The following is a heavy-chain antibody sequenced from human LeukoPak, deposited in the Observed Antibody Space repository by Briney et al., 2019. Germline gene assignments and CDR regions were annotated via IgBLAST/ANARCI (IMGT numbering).Heavy chain of an antibody. CDR3: VPGNRITTPTETRGTYFDY. Sequence: ASVKVSCKASGYTFTGYYIHWVRQAPGQGLEWMGWINPNSGGTNYAQKFQGRVTMTRDTSINTAYMELSRLTSDDTAVYYCVPGNRITTPTETRGTYFDYWGQGTLVTVSS. J-gene: IGHJ4*02. D-gene: IGHD3-3*01. CDR2: INPNSGGT. V-gene: IGHV1-2*02. CDR1: GYTFTGYY.